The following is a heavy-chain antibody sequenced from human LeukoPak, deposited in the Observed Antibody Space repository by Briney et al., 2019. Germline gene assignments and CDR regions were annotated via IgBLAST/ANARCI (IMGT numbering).Heavy chain of an antibody. D-gene: IGHD1-20*01. J-gene: IGHJ4*02. CDR1: GYTFTSYD. Sequence: ASVKVSCKASGYTFTSYDINWVRQATGQGLEWMGWMNPNSGNTGYAQKFQGRVTMTRNTSISTAYMELSSLRSEDTAVYYCAGGGAYNWNDEMDYWGQGTLVTVSS. V-gene: IGHV1-8*01. CDR3: AGGGAYNWNDEMDY. CDR2: MNPNSGNT.